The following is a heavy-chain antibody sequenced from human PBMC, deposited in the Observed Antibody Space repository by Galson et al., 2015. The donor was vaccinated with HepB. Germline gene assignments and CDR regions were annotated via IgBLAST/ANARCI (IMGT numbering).Heavy chain of an antibody. CDR2: ISSSSSTI. V-gene: IGHV3-48*01. CDR1: GFTFSSYS. J-gene: IGHJ4*02. Sequence: SLRLSCAASGFTFSSYSMNWVRQAPGKGLEWVSYISSSSSTIYYADSVKGRFTISRDNAKNSLYLQMNSLRAEDTAVYYCARGSRVEAVAYCGGDCYSWFPLDYWGQGTLVTVSS. CDR3: ARGSRVEAVAYCGGDCYSWFPLDY. D-gene: IGHD2-21*02.